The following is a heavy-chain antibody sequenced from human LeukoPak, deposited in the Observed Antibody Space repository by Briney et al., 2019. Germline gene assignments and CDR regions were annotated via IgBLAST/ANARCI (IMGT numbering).Heavy chain of an antibody. CDR3: ARGPRYFYRYYYYGMDV. D-gene: IGHD3-9*01. CDR2: INHSGST. Sequence: SETLSLTCAVYGGSFSGYYWSWIRQPPGKGLEWVGEINHSGSTNYNPSLKSRVTISVATSKNQFSLKLSSVTAADTAVYYCARGPRYFYRYYYYGMDVWGKGTTVTVSS. J-gene: IGHJ6*04. V-gene: IGHV4-34*01. CDR1: GGSFSGYY.